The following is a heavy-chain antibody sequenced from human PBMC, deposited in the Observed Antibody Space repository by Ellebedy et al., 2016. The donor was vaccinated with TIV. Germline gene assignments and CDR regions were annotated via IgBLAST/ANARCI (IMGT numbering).Heavy chain of an antibody. CDR3: AKGRGGGSDASAPRYYFDS. Sequence: GESLKISCAASGFTFSSYWMSWVRQAPGKGLEWVSTISHTGTRTYYTNSVEGRFIISRDISKRALYLQMNSLRAEDTAVYYCAKGRGGGSDASAPRYYFDSWGLGTLVTVSS. J-gene: IGHJ4*02. D-gene: IGHD3-10*01. V-gene: IGHV3-23*01. CDR2: ISHTGTRT. CDR1: GFTFSSYW.